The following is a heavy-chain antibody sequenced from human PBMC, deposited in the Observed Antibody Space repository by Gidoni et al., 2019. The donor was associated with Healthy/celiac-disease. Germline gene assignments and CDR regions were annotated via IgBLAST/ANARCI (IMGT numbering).Heavy chain of an antibody. CDR1: GGSISSSSYY. CDR2: IYYSGST. J-gene: IGHJ6*03. CDR3: ARIFYDYVWGSYRSYYMDV. V-gene: IGHV4-39*01. D-gene: IGHD3-16*02. Sequence: QLQLQESGPGLVKPSETLSLTCPVSGGSISSSSYYWGWIRQPPGKGLEWIGSIYYSGSTYYNPSLKSLVTISVDTSKNQFSLKLSSVTSADTAVYYCARIFYDYVWGSYRSYYMDVWGKGTTVTVSS.